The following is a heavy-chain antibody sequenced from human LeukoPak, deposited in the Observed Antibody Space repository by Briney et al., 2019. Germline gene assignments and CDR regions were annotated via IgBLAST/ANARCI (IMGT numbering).Heavy chain of an antibody. J-gene: IGHJ4*02. CDR3: ARALGSGSAY. CDR2: ISSSSSTI. Sequence: GGSLRLSCAASGFTFSSYSMNWVRQAPGKGLVWVSYISSSSSTIYYADSVKGRFTISRDNAKNSLYLQMNSLRAEDTAVYYCARALGSGSAYWGQGTLVTVSS. D-gene: IGHD3-10*01. CDR1: GFTFSSYS. V-gene: IGHV3-48*04.